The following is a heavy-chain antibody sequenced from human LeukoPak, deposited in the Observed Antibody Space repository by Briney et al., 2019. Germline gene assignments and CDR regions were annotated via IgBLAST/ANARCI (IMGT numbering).Heavy chain of an antibody. CDR1: GYTFTSYG. Sequence: ASVKVSCKASGYTFTSYGISWVRQAPGQGLEWMGWISAYNGNTNYAQKLQGRVTMTTDTSTSTAYMELRSLRSDDTAVYYCARDDCSGGSCHYYYYGMDVWGQGTTVTVSS. CDR2: ISAYNGNT. J-gene: IGHJ6*02. D-gene: IGHD2-15*01. V-gene: IGHV1-18*01. CDR3: ARDDCSGGSCHYYYYGMDV.